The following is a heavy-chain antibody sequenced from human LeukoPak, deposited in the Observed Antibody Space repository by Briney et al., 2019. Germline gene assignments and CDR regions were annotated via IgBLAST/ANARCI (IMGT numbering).Heavy chain of an antibody. J-gene: IGHJ4*02. CDR1: GFTFDDYA. V-gene: IGHV3-9*01. CDR2: ISWNSGSI. D-gene: IGHD2-15*01. CDR3: AKVSYCSGGSCYAYFDY. Sequence: GGSLRLSCAASGFTFDDYAMHWVRQAPGKGLEWVSGISWNSGSIGYADSVKGRFTISRDNAKNSLYLQMNSLRAEDTALYYCAKVSYCSGGSCYAYFDYWGQGTLVTVSS.